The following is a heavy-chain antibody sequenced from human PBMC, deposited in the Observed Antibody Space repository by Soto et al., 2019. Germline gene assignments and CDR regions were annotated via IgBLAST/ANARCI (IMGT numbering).Heavy chain of an antibody. V-gene: IGHV2-5*02. CDR2: IYWDDDK. D-gene: IGHD3-3*01. CDR3: AHRVLRTVFGLVTTTAIYFDF. CDR1: GFSLSTSGVG. Sequence: QITLKESGPTVVKPPETLTLTCTFSGFSLSTSGVGVGWVRQSPGKAPEWLALIYWDDDKRYSTSLNSRLIITKDTSKNQVVLTMANLDPAYTATYYCAHRVLRTVFGLVTTTAIYFDFWGPGTPVVVSS. J-gene: IGHJ4*02.